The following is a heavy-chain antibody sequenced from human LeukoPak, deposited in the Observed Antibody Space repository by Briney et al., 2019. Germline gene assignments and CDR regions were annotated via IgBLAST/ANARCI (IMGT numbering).Heavy chain of an antibody. V-gene: IGHV3-7*01. D-gene: IGHD3-3*01. Sequence: PGGSLRLSCAASGFTFSSYWMSWVRQAPGKGLEWVANIKQDGSEKYYVDSVKGRLTISRDNAKNSLYLQMNSLRAEDTAVYYCARTPGLWSGYYTWRGSYFDYWGQGTLVTVSS. CDR1: GFTFSSYW. CDR3: ARTPGLWSGYYTWRGSYFDY. CDR2: IKQDGSEK. J-gene: IGHJ4*02.